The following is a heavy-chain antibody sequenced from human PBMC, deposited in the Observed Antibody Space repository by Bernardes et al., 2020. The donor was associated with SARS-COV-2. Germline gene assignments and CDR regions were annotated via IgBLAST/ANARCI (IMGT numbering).Heavy chain of an antibody. Sequence: GGSLRLSCAASGFTFDDYAMHWVRQAPGKGLEWVSGISWNGGSIGYADSVKGRFTISRDNAKNSLYLQMNSLRAEDTALYYCAKDHALSYGMEGMDVWGQGTTVTVSS. CDR3: AKDHALSYGMEGMDV. J-gene: IGHJ6*02. CDR2: ISWNGGSI. CDR1: GFTFDDYA. D-gene: IGHD1-1*01. V-gene: IGHV3-9*01.